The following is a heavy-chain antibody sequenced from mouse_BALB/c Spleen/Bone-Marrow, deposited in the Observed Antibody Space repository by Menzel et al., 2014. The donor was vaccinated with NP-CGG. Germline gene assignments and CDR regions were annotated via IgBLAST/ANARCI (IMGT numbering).Heavy chain of an antibody. CDR3: ARSGDSSGYGFAY. CDR1: GYTFTSYD. CDR2: IYPGDGST. J-gene: IGHJ3*01. Sequence: QVQLQQSGPELVKPGALVKISCKASGYTFTSYDINWVKQRPGQGLEWIGWIYPGDGSTKYNEKFKGKATLTADKSSSTVYMQLSSPTSENSAVYFGARSGDSSGYGFAYWGQGTLVTVSA. V-gene: IGHV1S56*01. D-gene: IGHD3-2*01.